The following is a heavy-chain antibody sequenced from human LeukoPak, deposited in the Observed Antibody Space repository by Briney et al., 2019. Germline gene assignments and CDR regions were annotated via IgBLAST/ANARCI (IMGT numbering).Heavy chain of an antibody. CDR1: GFTFSSYG. J-gene: IGHJ5*01. Sequence: GGSLRLSXAASGFTFSSYGMHWVRQAPGKGLEWVAFTRPDGSNKHYGDSVQGRFTISRDNSRNTLYLQMNSLRVEDTAMYYCVKDWSTDWSNWFDSWGPGSLVTVSS. CDR2: TRPDGSNK. D-gene: IGHD3-3*01. CDR3: VKDWSTDWSNWFDS. V-gene: IGHV3-30*02.